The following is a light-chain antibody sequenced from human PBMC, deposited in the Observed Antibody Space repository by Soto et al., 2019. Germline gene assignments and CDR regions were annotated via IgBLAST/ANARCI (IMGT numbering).Light chain of an antibody. J-gene: IGKJ2*01. CDR2: GAS. CDR1: RSVSSSY. Sequence: IVLTQSPDTLTLSPGERATLYCRASRSVSSSYLAWYQHKAGQAPRLLISGASNMATDIPDRFSGSESWTDFTLTISILEPEDFAVYYCQHYGSSPPYTFGPGTKLEIK. CDR3: QHYGSSPPYT. V-gene: IGKV3-20*01.